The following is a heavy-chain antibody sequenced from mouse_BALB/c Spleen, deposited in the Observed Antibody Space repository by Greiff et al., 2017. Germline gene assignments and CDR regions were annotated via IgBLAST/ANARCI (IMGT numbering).Heavy chain of an antibody. V-gene: IGHV1-54*01. D-gene: IGHD4-1*01. J-gene: IGHJ2*01. Sequence: QVQLQQSGAELVRPGTSVKVSCKASGYAFTNYLIEWVKQRPGQGLEWIGVINPGSGGTNYNEKFKGKATLTADKSSSTAYMQLSSLTSDDSAVYFCARSGGYYFDYWGQGTTLTVSS. CDR1: GYAFTNYL. CDR2: INPGSGGT. CDR3: ARSGGYYFDY.